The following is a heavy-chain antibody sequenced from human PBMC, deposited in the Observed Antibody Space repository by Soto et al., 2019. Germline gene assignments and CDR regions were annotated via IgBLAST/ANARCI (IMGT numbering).Heavy chain of an antibody. Sequence: QVQLVESGGGVVQPGRSLGLSCAASGLTFSNYGMHWVRQAPGKGLEWVAVIWYVGTNKYYADSVKGRFTISRDNSKNTLYLQMNSLRAEDTAVYYCARDQAAAPTLDYYFGMDVWGQGTTVTVSS. J-gene: IGHJ6*02. V-gene: IGHV3-33*01. D-gene: IGHD6-13*01. CDR3: ARDQAAAPTLDYYFGMDV. CDR2: IWYVGTNK. CDR1: GLTFSNYG.